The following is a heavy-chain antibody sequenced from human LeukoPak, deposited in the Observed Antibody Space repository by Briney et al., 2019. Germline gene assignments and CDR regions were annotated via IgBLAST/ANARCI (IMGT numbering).Heavy chain of an antibody. V-gene: IGHV4-59*08. CDR1: GGSISSYY. J-gene: IGHJ6*02. CDR3: ARLARYYYYYGMDV. Sequence: SETLSLTCAVSGGSISSYYWSWIRQPPGKGLEWIGYIYYSGSTNYSPSLKSRVTISVDTSKNQFSLKLSSVTAADTAVYYCARLARYYYYYGMDVWGQGTTVTASS. CDR2: IYYSGST.